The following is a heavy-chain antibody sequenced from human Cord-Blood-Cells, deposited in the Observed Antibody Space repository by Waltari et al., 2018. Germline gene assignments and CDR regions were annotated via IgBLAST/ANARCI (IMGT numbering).Heavy chain of an antibody. Sequence: QVQLQQSGPGLVKPSQTLSLTCAISGDSVSSNSAAWTWIRQSPSGGLGWLGRTYYRSKWYSDYAVSVKSRITINPDTSKNQFSLQLNSVTPEDTAVYYCAREGGSSWYWYFDLWGRGTLVTVAS. J-gene: IGHJ2*01. V-gene: IGHV6-1*01. D-gene: IGHD6-13*01. CDR3: AREGGSSWYWYFDL. CDR2: TYYRSKWYS. CDR1: GDSVSSNSAA.